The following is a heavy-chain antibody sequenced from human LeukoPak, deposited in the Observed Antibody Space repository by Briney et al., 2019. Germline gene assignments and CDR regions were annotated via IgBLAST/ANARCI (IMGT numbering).Heavy chain of an antibody. D-gene: IGHD3-16*01. CDR1: GFSFSSYA. V-gene: IGHV3-30*04. CDR3: ARGPIMITFGGHYFDY. J-gene: IGHJ4*02. Sequence: GGSLRLSCAASGFSFSSYAIHWVRQPPGKGLEWVAVISYDGSNKYYADSVKGRFTISRDNSKNTLYLQMNSLRAEDTAVYYCARGPIMITFGGHYFDYWGQGTLVTVSS. CDR2: ISYDGSNK.